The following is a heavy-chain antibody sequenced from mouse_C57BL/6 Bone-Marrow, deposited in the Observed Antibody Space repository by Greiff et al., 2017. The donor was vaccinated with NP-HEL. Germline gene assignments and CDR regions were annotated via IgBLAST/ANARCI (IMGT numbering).Heavy chain of an antibody. CDR1: GFTFSSYG. CDR2: ISSGGSYT. J-gene: IGHJ4*01. Sequence: EVKVVESGGDLVKPGGSLKLSCAASGFTFSSYGMSWVRQTPDKRLEWVATISSGGSYTYYPDSVKGRVTISRDNAKNTLYLQMSSLKSEDTAMYYCARHGKGYAMDYWGQGTSVTVSS. CDR3: ARHGKGYAMDY. V-gene: IGHV5-6*01.